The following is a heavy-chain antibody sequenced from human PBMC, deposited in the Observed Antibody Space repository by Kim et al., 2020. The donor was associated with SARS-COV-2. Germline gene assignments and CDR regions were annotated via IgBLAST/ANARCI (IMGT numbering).Heavy chain of an antibody. D-gene: IGHD1-7*01. V-gene: IGHV4-39*01. CDR3: ARRSAFRGGITGTTRWVWFDP. Sequence: SETLSLTCTVSGGSISSSSYYWGWIRQPPGKGLEWIGSIYYSGSTYYNPSLKSRVTISVDTSKNQFSLKLSSVTAADTAVYYCARRSAFRGGITGTTRWVWFDPWGQGTLVTVSS. J-gene: IGHJ5*02. CDR1: GGSISSSSYY. CDR2: IYYSGST.